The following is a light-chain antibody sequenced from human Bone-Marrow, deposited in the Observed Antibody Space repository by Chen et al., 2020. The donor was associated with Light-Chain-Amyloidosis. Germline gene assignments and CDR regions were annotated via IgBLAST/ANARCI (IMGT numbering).Light chain of an antibody. CDR2: GSS. CDR1: QTISSNY. V-gene: IGKV3-20*01. Sequence: EIVLTQSLGTLSLSPGEGANLSCRASQTISSNYLTWYQQKFGQDPRLLIYGSSSRATGIPDRCTCSESGTDFTLTINRLEPEDFAMYYCQQYGTSPLTFGGGTKVEIK. J-gene: IGKJ4*01. CDR3: QQYGTSPLT.